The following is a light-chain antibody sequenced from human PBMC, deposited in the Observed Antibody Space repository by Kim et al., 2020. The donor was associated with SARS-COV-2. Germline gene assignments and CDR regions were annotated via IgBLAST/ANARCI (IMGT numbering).Light chain of an antibody. V-gene: IGKV1-9*01. CDR2: AAS. Sequence: SASVGDRATITCRASQGIASYLAWYQQKPGKAPNLLIYAASTLQSGVPSRFSGSGSGTDFTLTISSLQPEDFATYYCQQLNTYPTFGQGTKVDIK. J-gene: IGKJ1*01. CDR3: QQLNTYPT. CDR1: QGIASY.